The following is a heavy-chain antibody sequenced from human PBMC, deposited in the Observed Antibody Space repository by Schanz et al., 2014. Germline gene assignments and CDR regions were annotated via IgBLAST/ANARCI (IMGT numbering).Heavy chain of an antibody. D-gene: IGHD2-2*01. V-gene: IGHV3-64*01. J-gene: IGHJ4*01. CDR2: ISANGGST. CDR1: GFTFSNYA. Sequence: EVQLVESGGGLVQPGGSLRLSCAASGFTFSNYAMHWVRQAPGKGLEYVSAISANGGSTYHAPSVQGRFTMSRDNSKNTLYLQMGSLRAEDMAVYYCAKEKGDCSSTSCSYSFDFWGQGTQVIVSS. CDR3: AKEKGDCSSTSCSYSFDF.